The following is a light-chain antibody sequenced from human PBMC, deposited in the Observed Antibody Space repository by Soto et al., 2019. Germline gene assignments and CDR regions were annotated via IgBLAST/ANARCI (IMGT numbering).Light chain of an antibody. CDR1: QSVSSNF. CDR3: QQYETSPRT. CDR2: GAS. J-gene: IGKJ1*01. Sequence: EIVLTQSPGTLSLSPGERTTLSCRASQSVSSNFLDWYQQKPGQAPRLLIYGASSRATGIPARFSGSGSGTDFTLTISRLESEDFAVYYCQQYETSPRTFGQGTKVEI. V-gene: IGKV3-20*01.